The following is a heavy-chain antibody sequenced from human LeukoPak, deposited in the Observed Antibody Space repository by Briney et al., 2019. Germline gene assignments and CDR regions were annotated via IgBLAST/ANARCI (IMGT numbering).Heavy chain of an antibody. CDR1: GYTLSDLS. CDR2: FDPEDGET. J-gene: IGHJ6*02. CDR3: TGGGDRQGLDYYYYYGMDV. V-gene: IGHV1-24*01. D-gene: IGHD2-21*02. Sequence: GASVKVSCKVSGYTLSDLSMHWIRQTPGKGPEWLGSFDPEDGETIFAQNFQGRVTMTADTSTDTAYLELNSLRSEDTAVYYCTGGGDRQGLDYYYYYGMDVWGQGTTVIVSS.